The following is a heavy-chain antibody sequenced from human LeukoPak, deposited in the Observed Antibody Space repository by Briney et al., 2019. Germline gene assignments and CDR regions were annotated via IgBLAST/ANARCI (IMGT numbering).Heavy chain of an antibody. CDR3: ARESYYYDSSGHPSDY. CDR2: IYYSGST. J-gene: IGHJ4*02. Sequence: PSETLSLTCTVSGGSISSYYWSWIRQPPGKGLEWIGYIYYSGSTNYNPSLKSRVTISVDTSKNQFSLKLSSVTAADTAVYYCARESYYYDSSGHPSDYWGQGTLVTVSS. CDR1: GGSISSYY. V-gene: IGHV4-59*12. D-gene: IGHD3-22*01.